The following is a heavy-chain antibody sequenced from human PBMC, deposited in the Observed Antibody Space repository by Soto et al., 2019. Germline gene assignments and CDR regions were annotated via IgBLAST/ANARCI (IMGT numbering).Heavy chain of an antibody. D-gene: IGHD5-12*01. J-gene: IGHJ4*02. CDR2: INHSGST. Sequence: SETLSLTCAVYGGSFSGYYWSWIRQPPGKGLEWIGEINHSGSTNYNPSLKSRVTISVDTSKNQFSLKLSSVTAADTAVYYCARVLWGPRYSGYEKRLYYFDYWGQGTLVTVSS. CDR1: GGSFSGYY. V-gene: IGHV4-34*01. CDR3: ARVLWGPRYSGYEKRLYYFDY.